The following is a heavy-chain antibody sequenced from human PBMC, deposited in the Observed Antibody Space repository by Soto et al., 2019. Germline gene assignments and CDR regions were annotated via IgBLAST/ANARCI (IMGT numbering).Heavy chain of an antibody. D-gene: IGHD2-21*02. Sequence: TSETLSLTCTVSGGSISSYYWSWIRQPPGKGLEWIGYIYYSGSTNYNPSLKSRVTISVDTSKNQFSLKLSSVTAADTAVYYCARHKMAVTYFDYWGQGTLVTVSS. CDR2: IYYSGST. CDR3: ARHKMAVTYFDY. V-gene: IGHV4-59*08. CDR1: GGSISSYY. J-gene: IGHJ4*02.